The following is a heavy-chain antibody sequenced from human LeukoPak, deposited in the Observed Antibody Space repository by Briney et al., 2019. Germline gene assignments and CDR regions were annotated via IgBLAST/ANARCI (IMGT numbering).Heavy chain of an antibody. CDR1: GFTFSSYA. J-gene: IGHJ6*02. V-gene: IGHV3-30-3*01. D-gene: IGHD3-3*01. Sequence: GRSLRLSCAASGFTFSSYAMHWVRQAPGKGLEWVAVISYDGSNKYYADSVKGRFTISRDNSKNTLYLQMNSLRAEDTAVYYCARDLPRITIFGVVIRSGMDVWGQGTTVTVSS. CDR3: ARDLPRITIFGVVIRSGMDV. CDR2: ISYDGSNK.